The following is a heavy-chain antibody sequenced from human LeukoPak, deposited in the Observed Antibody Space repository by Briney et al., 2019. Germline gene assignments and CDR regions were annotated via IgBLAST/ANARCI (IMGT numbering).Heavy chain of an antibody. CDR2: ISSSSSTI. Sequence: RTGGSLRLSRAASGFTFSSYSMNWVRQAPGKGLEWVSYISSSSSTIYYADPVKGRFTISRDNAKNSLYLQMNSLRAEDTAVYYCARGAEIVATIYVYWGQGTLITVSS. J-gene: IGHJ4*02. D-gene: IGHD5-12*01. V-gene: IGHV3-48*01. CDR1: GFTFSSYS. CDR3: ARGAEIVATIYVY.